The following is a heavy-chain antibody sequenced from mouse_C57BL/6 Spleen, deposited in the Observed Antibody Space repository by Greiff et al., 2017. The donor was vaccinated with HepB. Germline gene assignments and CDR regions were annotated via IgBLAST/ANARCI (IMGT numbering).Heavy chain of an antibody. CDR1: GFTFSDYG. V-gene: IGHV5-17*01. Sequence: EVHLVESGGGLVKPGGSLKLSCAASGFTFSDYGMHWVRQAPEKGLEWVAYISSGSSTIYYADTVKGRFTISRDNAKNTLFLQMTSLRSEDTAMYYCAKIYDGYYVDYYAMDYWGQGTSVTVSS. CDR2: ISSGSSTI. CDR3: AKIYDGYYVDYYAMDY. J-gene: IGHJ4*01. D-gene: IGHD2-3*01.